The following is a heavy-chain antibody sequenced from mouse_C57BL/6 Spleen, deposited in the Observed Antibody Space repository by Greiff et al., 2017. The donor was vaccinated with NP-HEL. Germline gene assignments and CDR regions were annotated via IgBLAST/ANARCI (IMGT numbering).Heavy chain of an antibody. V-gene: IGHV1-4*01. CDR1: GYTFTSYT. D-gene: IGHD1-1*01. CDR2: INPSSGYT. CDR3: ARGYYGSSDYAMDY. Sequence: QVQLQQSGAELARPGASVKMSCKASGYTFTSYTMHWVKQRPGQGLEWIGYINPSSGYTKYNQKFKDKATLTADKSSSTAYMQLSSLTSEDSAVYYCARGYYGSSDYAMDYWGQGTSVTVSS. J-gene: IGHJ4*01.